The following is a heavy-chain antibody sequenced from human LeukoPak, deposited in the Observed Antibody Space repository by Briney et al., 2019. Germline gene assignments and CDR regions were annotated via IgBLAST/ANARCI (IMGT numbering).Heavy chain of an antibody. CDR3: AKESTTWWGGNAFDI. D-gene: IGHD5/OR15-5a*01. CDR1: GLTVSSNC. V-gene: IGHV3-53*05. Sequence: GGSLRLSCAASGLTVSSNCMSWVRQAPGKGLEWVSFIYSGGNTYYADSVKGRFTISRDNSKNTLYLQMNSLRAEDTAVYYCAKESTTWWGGNAFDIWGQGTMVTVSS. J-gene: IGHJ3*02. CDR2: IYSGGNT.